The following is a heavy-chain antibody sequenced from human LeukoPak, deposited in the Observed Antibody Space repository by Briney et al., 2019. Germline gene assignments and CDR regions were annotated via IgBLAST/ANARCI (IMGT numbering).Heavy chain of an antibody. D-gene: IGHD3-22*01. Sequence: SETLSLSCDVSGVSISNSHWTWIRQPAAKGLEWIGCIDGSGNTIYNPSLKNRVTMSVDTSKTQFSIIMTSVTAADTAFYYCARWCSSSSCYGGYDFWGQGTPVTVSS. CDR1: GVSISNSH. V-gene: IGHV4-59*10. CDR2: IDGSGNT. J-gene: IGHJ4*02. CDR3: ARWCSSSSCYGGYDF.